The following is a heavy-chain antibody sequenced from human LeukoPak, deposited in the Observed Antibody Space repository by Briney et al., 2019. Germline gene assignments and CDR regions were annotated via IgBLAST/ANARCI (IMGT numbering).Heavy chain of an antibody. J-gene: IGHJ4*02. CDR3: ANDRVPDDFYSVDQ. CDR1: GFIFSTYA. D-gene: IGHD3/OR15-3a*01. CDR2: IFGNGAGT. V-gene: IGHV3-23*01. Sequence: GGSLRLSCTASGFIFSTYAMNWVRQAPGKGLEWVSVIFGNGAGTNYAGSVKGRFTISRDNSKNTLYLQMNSLRAEDTAVYYCANDRVPDDFYSVDQWGQGTLVTVSS.